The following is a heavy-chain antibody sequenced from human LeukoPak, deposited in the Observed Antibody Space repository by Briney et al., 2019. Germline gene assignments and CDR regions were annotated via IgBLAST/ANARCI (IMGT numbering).Heavy chain of an antibody. J-gene: IGHJ4*02. Sequence: GRSLRLSCAASGFTFSDYAIHWVRQAPGKGLEWVAIISYDGSNQYYDDSVKGRFTISRDNSRNTLYLQMNSLRVGDTAVYYCARGYSYRFDYWGQGTLVTVSS. V-gene: IGHV3-30*01. D-gene: IGHD4-11*01. CDR1: GFTFSDYA. CDR3: ARGYSYRFDY. CDR2: ISYDGSNQ.